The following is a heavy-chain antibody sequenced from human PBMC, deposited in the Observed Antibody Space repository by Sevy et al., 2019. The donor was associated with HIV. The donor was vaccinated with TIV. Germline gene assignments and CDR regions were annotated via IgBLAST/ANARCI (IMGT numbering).Heavy chain of an antibody. J-gene: IGHJ4*02. V-gene: IGHV1-18*01. D-gene: IGHD2-8*01. CDR1: GYTFSTYH. Sequence: ASVKVSCKASGYTFSTYHIVWVRQAPGQGLEWLAWMSPYNGNKIYAQRVQGRVTMTTDTFTDTAFLELRSLEFDDTATYYCARGSTSWYDYWGQGTLVTVSS. CDR3: ARGSTSWYDY. CDR2: MSPYNGNK.